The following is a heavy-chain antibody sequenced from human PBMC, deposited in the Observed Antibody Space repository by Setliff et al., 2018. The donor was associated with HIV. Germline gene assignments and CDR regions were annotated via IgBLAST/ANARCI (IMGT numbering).Heavy chain of an antibody. D-gene: IGHD3-16*01. V-gene: IGHV4-61*09. Sequence: SETLSLTCTVSGGSISSGSYYWSWIRQPAGKGLEWIGHIYTSGSTNYNPSLKSRVTISADTSNNQFSLKLSSVTAADTAVYYCASGGVDFVWGSYSPVPIWGQGTMVTVSS. CDR1: GGSISSGSYY. CDR2: IYTSGST. J-gene: IGHJ3*02. CDR3: ASGGVDFVWGSYSPVPI.